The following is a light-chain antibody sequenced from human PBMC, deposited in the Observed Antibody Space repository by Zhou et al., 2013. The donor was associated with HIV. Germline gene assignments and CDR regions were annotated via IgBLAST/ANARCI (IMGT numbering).Light chain of an antibody. CDR2: GAS. CDR3: QQYDSWPCA. V-gene: IGKV3-15*01. CDR1: QSVGGN. Sequence: EIVMTQSPATLSVSPGEGATLSCRASQSVGGNLAWYQQKPGQAPRLLMSGASTRAAGVPGRFSGSGSETEFTLTISSLQPEDIAIYYCQQYDSWPCAFGQGTKVEVK. J-gene: IGKJ1*01.